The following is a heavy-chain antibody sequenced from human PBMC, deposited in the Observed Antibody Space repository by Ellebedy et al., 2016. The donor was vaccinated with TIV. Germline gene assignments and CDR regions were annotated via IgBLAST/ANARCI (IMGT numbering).Heavy chain of an antibody. V-gene: IGHV3-23*01. CDR3: ARGRGGSTGSDYFDY. J-gene: IGHJ4*02. Sequence: GESLKISCAASGFTFSSYAMTWVRQAPGKGLEWVSGISGGGDRAYYADSVKGRFTISRDKSKNTLYLQMNSLRGEDTAVYYCARGRGGSTGSDYFDYWGQGTLVTVSS. CDR2: ISGGGDRA. D-gene: IGHD2-2*01. CDR1: GFTFSSYA.